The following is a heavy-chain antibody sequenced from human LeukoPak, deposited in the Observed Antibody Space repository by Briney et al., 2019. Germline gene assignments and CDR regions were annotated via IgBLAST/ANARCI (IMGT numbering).Heavy chain of an antibody. CDR2: INPNSGGT. V-gene: IGHV1-2*02. J-gene: IGHJ4*02. Sequence: GASVKVSCKASGYTPTGYYLHWVRQAPGQGPECMGWINPNSGGTYYAQKFQGRVTMTRDTSITTAYMELSSLRSDDTAVYYCALTGGGTYAPTSPFDYWGQGTLVTVSS. D-gene: IGHD1-26*01. CDR3: ALTGGGTYAPTSPFDY. CDR1: GYTPTGYY.